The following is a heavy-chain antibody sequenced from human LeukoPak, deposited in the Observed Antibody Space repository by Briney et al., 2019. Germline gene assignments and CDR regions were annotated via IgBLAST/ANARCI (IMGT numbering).Heavy chain of an antibody. CDR3: ARDLGGEVLWFRGYTFDP. Sequence: ASVKVSCKASGYTFTGYYMHWVRQAPGQGLEWMGWINPNSGGTNYAQKFQGRVTMTRDTSISTAYMELSRLRSDDTAVYYCARDLGGEVLWFRGYTFDPWGQGTLVTVSS. CDR2: INPNSGGT. CDR1: GYTFTGYY. V-gene: IGHV1-2*02. D-gene: IGHD3-10*01. J-gene: IGHJ5*02.